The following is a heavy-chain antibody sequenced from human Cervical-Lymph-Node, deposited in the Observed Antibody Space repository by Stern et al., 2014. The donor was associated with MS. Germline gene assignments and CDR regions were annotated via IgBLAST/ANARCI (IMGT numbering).Heavy chain of an antibody. CDR1: GFTFDDYA. D-gene: IGHD3-22*01. CDR2: ISWNSGSI. CDR3: AKGEDYYDSSGYLGYYFDY. V-gene: IGHV3-9*01. J-gene: IGHJ4*02. Sequence: EVQLLESGGGLVQPGRSLRLSCAASGFTFDDYAMHWVRQAPGKGLEWVSGISWNSGSIGYADSVKGRFTISRDNAKNSLYLQMNSLRAEDTALYYCAKGEDYYDSSGYLGYYFDYWGQGTLVTVSS.